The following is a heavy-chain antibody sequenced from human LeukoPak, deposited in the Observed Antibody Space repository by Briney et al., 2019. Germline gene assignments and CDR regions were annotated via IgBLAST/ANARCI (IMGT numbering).Heavy chain of an antibody. CDR2: ISSSGSTI. Sequence: GGSLRLSCAASGFTFSSYEMNWVRQAPGKGLEWVSYISSSGSTIYYADSVKGRFTISRDNAKNSLYLQMNSLRAEDTAVYYCAKEGPNKGGITMTPYYFDYWGQGTLVTVSS. J-gene: IGHJ4*02. V-gene: IGHV3-48*03. CDR1: GFTFSSYE. D-gene: IGHD3-22*01. CDR3: AKEGPNKGGITMTPYYFDY.